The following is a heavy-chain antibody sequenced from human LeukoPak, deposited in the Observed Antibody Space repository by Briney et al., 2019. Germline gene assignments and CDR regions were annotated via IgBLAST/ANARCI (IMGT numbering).Heavy chain of an antibody. CDR1: GFTFSSYA. Sequence: GGSLRLSCAASGFTFSSYAMSWVRQAPEKGLEWVSAISGSGGSTYYADSVKGRFTISRDNSKNTLYLQMNSLRAEDTAVYYCAKHPPYYDFWSGYYPSQDYWGQGTLVTVSS. D-gene: IGHD3-3*01. CDR2: ISGSGGST. V-gene: IGHV3-23*01. J-gene: IGHJ4*02. CDR3: AKHPPYYDFWSGYYPSQDY.